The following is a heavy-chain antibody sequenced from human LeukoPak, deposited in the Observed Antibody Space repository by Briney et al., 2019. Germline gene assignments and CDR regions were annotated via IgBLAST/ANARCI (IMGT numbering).Heavy chain of an antibody. D-gene: IGHD1/OR15-1a*01. Sequence: SETLSLTCTVSGGSVSSGSYYWSWIRQPPGKGLEWIGYIYYSGSTNYNPSLKSRVTISVDTSKNQFSLKLSSVTAADTAVYYCARDPGRTGFDYWGQGTLVTVSS. CDR1: GGSVSSGSYY. CDR3: ARDPGRTGFDY. V-gene: IGHV4-61*01. J-gene: IGHJ4*02. CDR2: IYYSGST.